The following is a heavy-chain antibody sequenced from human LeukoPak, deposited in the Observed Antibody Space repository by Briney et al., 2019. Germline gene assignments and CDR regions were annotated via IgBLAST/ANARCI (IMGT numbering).Heavy chain of an antibody. CDR3: AKVPGDHIGSGRSGY. CDR1: GLSFSSQA. J-gene: IGHJ4*02. V-gene: IGHV3-23*01. D-gene: IGHD3-10*01. CDR2: MSGSGDHI. Sequence: GGSLRLSCAASGLSFSSQAMTWVRQAPGKGLEWVSGMSGSGDHIYYADSVKGRFTISRDNSRDTLYLQMNRLRAEDTAIYYCAKVPGDHIGSGRSGYWGQGTLVTVSS.